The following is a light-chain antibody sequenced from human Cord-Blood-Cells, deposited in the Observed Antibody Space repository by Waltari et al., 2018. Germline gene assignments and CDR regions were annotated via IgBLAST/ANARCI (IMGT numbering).Light chain of an antibody. J-gene: IGKJ1*01. CDR2: AAS. Sequence: DIQMNQSPSSLSASVGDRVTITCRASQSISSYLNWYQQKPGKAPKLLIYAASSLQSGVPSRCSGSGSGTDFTLTISSLQPEDFATYYCQHSYSTLWTFGQGTKVEIK. CDR1: QSISSY. V-gene: IGKV1-39*01. CDR3: QHSYSTLWT.